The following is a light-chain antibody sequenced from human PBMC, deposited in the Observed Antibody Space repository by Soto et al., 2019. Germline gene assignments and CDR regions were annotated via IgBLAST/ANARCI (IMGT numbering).Light chain of an antibody. Sequence: QSVLTQPPSVSAAPGQKVTISCSGSSSNIGNNYVSWYQQLPGTAPKLLIYENNKRPSGIPDRFSGSKSGTSATLGITGLQTGEEADYYCGTWDSSLGAFYVFGTGTKFTVL. CDR2: ENN. CDR1: SSNIGNNY. CDR3: GTWDSSLGAFYV. V-gene: IGLV1-51*02. J-gene: IGLJ1*01.